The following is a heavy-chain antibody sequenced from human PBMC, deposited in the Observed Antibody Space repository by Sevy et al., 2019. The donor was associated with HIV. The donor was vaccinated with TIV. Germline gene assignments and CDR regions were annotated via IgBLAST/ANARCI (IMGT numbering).Heavy chain of an antibody. D-gene: IGHD4-17*01. V-gene: IGHV5-51*01. J-gene: IGHJ6*02. CDR1: GYSFTSYW. CDR2: IYPGDSDT. Sequence: GESLKISCKGSGYSFTSYWIGWVRQMPGKGLEWMGIIYPGDSDTRYSPSFQGQVTISADKSISTAYLQWSSLKASDTAMYYCARAVTHEEHYYYGMDVWGQGTTVTVSS. CDR3: ARAVTHEEHYYYGMDV.